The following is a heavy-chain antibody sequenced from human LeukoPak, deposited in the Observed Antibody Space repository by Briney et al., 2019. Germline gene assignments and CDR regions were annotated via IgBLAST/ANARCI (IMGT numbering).Heavy chain of an antibody. D-gene: IGHD5-18*01. CDR1: GGSISSYN. CDR3: ARQPVDTAMVIDY. V-gene: IGHV4-59*08. Sequence: KPSETLSLTCTVSGGSISSYNWSWIRQPPGKGLEWIGYIYYSGSTNYNPSLKSRVTISVDTSKNKFSLKLSSVTAADTAVYFCARQPVDTAMVIDYWGAGALVTVSS. CDR2: IYYSGST. J-gene: IGHJ4*02.